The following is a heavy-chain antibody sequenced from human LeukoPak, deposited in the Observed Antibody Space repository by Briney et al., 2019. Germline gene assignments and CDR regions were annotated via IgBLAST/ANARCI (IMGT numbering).Heavy chain of an antibody. CDR1: GYTFSSY. Sequence: ASVKVSCKASGYTFSSYWVRQAPGQRLEWMGWINGGNGNTKYAQKFQDRVTITRDTSASTAYMELSSLRYEDTAVYYCARTYYSASGSYPYWGQGTLVTVSS. D-gene: IGHD3-10*01. CDR2: INGGNGNT. J-gene: IGHJ4*02. CDR3: ARTYYSASGSYPY. V-gene: IGHV1-3*01.